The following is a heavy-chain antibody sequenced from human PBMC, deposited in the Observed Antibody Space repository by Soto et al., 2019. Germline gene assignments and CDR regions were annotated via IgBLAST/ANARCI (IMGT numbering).Heavy chain of an antibody. V-gene: IGHV3-21*01. D-gene: IGHD6-13*01. CDR1: GFTFSSYS. CDR2: ISSSSSYI. J-gene: IGHJ6*03. CDR3: AREKGSTSSSWYSYYYYMDV. Sequence: PGGSLRLSCAASGFTFSSYSMNWVRQAPGKGLEWVSSISSSSSYIYYADSVKGRFTISRDNAKNSLYLQMNSLRAEDTAVYYCAREKGSTSSSWYSYYYYMDVWGKGTTVTVSS.